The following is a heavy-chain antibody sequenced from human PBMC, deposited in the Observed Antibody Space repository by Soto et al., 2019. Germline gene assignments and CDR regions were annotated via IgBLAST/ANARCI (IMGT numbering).Heavy chain of an antibody. CDR1: GGSLSNSNW. CDR3: ARDLGDSTGYYYQGGSAFDI. D-gene: IGHD3-22*01. CDR2: IYHSGNT. J-gene: IGHJ3*02. V-gene: IGHV4-4*02. Sequence: SETLSLTCDVSGGSLSNSNWWSWVRQPPGKGLEWIGEIYHSGNTHYNPSLKSRVTISVDKSNNQFSLKLNSVTAADTAVYYCARDLGDSTGYYYQGGSAFDIWGHGTMVTVSS.